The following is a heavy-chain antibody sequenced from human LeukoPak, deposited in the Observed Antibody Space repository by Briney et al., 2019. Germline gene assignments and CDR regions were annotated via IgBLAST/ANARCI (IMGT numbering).Heavy chain of an antibody. CDR3: ARQSSSFYFDY. CDR2: IYYSGST. CDR1: GGSISSHY. D-gene: IGHD6-6*01. Sequence: SETLSLTCTVSGGSISSHYWSWIRQPPGKGLEWIGYIYYSGSTNYNPSLKSRVTISVDTSKNQFSLKLSSVTAADTAVYYCARQSSSFYFDYWGQGTLVTVSS. J-gene: IGHJ4*02. V-gene: IGHV4-59*11.